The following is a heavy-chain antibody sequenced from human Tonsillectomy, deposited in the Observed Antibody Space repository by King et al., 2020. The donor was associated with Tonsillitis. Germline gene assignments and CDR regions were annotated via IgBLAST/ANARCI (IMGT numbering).Heavy chain of an antibody. Sequence: VQLQQWGAGLLKPSETLSLTCAVYGGSFSGYYWSWIRQPPGKGLEWIGESNHSGSTNYNPSLKSRVTISVDTSKNQFSLKLSSVSAADTAVYYCGRGGWYYFDYWGQGTLVTVSS. CDR1: GGSFSGYY. D-gene: IGHD6-19*01. J-gene: IGHJ4*02. V-gene: IGHV4-34*01. CDR2: SNHSGST. CDR3: GRGGWYYFDY.